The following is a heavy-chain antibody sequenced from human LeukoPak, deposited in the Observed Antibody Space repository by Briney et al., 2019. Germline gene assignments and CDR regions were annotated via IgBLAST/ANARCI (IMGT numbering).Heavy chain of an antibody. CDR1: GGSMSNYY. D-gene: IGHD2-15*01. J-gene: IGHJ4*02. Sequence: SETLSLTCTVSGGSMSNYYWSWIRQPAGKGLEWIGRIYSSGTTNCNPSLKSRVSMSVDPSKNQFSLKLTSVTAADTAVYYCARKYCSGGSCYYFDSWGQGTLVTVSS. CDR3: ARKYCSGGSCYYFDS. CDR2: IYSSGTT. V-gene: IGHV4-4*07.